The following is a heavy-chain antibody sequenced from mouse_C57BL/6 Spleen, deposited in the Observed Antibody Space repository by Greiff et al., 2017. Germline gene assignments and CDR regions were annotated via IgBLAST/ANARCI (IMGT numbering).Heavy chain of an antibody. V-gene: IGHV1-22*01. J-gene: IGHJ1*03. CDR3: ARDGSSYYWYFDV. D-gene: IGHD1-1*01. CDR2: INPNNGGT. CDR1: GYTFTDYN. Sequence: VQLKESGPELVKPGASVKMSCKASGYTFTDYNMHWVKQSHGKSLEWIGYINPNNGGTSYKQKFKGKATLTVNKSSSTAYMELRSLTSEDSAVYNCARDGSSYYWYFDVWGTGTTVTVSS.